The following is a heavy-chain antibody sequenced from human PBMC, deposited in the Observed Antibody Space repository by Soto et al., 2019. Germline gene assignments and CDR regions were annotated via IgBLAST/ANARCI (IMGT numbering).Heavy chain of an antibody. CDR1: GGSISSGGYY. D-gene: IGHD3-9*01. CDR2: IYYSGST. CDR3: ARGPDILTGYPPLNWFDP. Sequence: QVQLQESGPGLVKPSQTLSLTCTVSGGSISSGGYYWSWIRQHPGKGLEWIGYIYYSGSTYYNPSLKRRVTISVDTSKNQFSLKLSSVTAADTAVYYCARGPDILTGYPPLNWFDPWGQGTLVTVSS. V-gene: IGHV4-31*03. J-gene: IGHJ5*02.